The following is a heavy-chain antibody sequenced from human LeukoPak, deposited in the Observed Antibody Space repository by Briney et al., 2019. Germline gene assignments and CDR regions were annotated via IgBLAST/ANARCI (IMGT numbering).Heavy chain of an antibody. J-gene: IGHJ4*02. CDR1: GFTFSSYL. V-gene: IGHV3-21*01. D-gene: IGHD5-12*01. CDR2: ISSTSSYK. CDR3: AAEDIVATPPFY. Sequence: GGSLRLSCAASGFTFSSYLMNWVRQTPGKGLEWVAAISSTSSYKYYAESVEGRFTISRDNAKNSLFLQMNSLRAGDTALYFCAAEDIVATPPFYWGQGTLVAVSS.